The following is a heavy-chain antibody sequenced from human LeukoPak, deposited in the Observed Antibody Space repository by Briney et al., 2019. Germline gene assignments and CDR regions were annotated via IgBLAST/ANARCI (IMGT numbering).Heavy chain of an antibody. D-gene: IGHD3-22*01. CDR1: GGSVSSGSYY. CDR2: IYYSGST. Sequence: SQTLSLTCTVSGGSVSSGSYYWSWIRQPPGKGLEWIGYIYYSGSTNYNPSFKSRVTISVDTSKNQFSLKLSSVTAADTAVYYCARDRRSLIYGSSGYYFDYLGQGTLVTVSS. J-gene: IGHJ4*02. V-gene: IGHV4-61*01. CDR3: ARDRRSLIYGSSGYYFDY.